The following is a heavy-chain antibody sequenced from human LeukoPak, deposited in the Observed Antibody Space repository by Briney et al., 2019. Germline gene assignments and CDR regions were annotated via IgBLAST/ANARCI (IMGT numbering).Heavy chain of an antibody. CDR1: GGSISSGSYY. CDR2: IYTSGST. J-gene: IGHJ3*02. CDR3: ARRVGRYAFDI. D-gene: IGHD1-26*01. Sequence: SETLSLTCTVSGGSISSGSYYWSWIRQPAGKGLEWIGRIYTSGSTNYNPSLKSRVTISVDTSKNQLSLKLSSVTAADTAVYYCARRVGRYAFDIWGQGTMVTVSS. V-gene: IGHV4-61*02.